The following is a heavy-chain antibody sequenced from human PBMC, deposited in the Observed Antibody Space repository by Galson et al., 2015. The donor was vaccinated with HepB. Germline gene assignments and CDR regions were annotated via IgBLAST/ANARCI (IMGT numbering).Heavy chain of an antibody. Sequence: SLRLPCAASGFTFSDYYMSWIRQAPGKGLEWLSYISTSSSYTKYGDSVKVRFTISRDNAKNSLYLQMNSLRAEDTAVYSCARDLSSGIDYWGQGTLVTVSS. CDR1: GFTFSDYY. D-gene: IGHD3-22*01. CDR3: ARDLSSGIDY. V-gene: IGHV3-11*05. J-gene: IGHJ4*02. CDR2: ISTSSSYT.